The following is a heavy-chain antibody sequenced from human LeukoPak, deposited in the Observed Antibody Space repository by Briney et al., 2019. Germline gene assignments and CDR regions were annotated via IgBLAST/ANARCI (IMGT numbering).Heavy chain of an antibody. J-gene: IGHJ4*02. Sequence: PSETLSLTCAVYGGSFSGYYWSWIRQPPGKGLEWIGEINHSGSTNYNPSLKSRVTISVDTSKNQFSLKPSSVTAADTAVYYCARGLGTYDYWGQGTLVTVSS. CDR3: ARGLGTYDY. D-gene: IGHD3-10*01. CDR2: INHSGST. V-gene: IGHV4-34*01. CDR1: GGSFSGYY.